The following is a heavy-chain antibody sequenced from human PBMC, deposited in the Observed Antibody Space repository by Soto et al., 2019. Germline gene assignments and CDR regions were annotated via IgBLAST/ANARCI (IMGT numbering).Heavy chain of an antibody. V-gene: IGHV3-33*01. CDR3: ARDSDYYDSSDHDY. CDR2: IGYDGSNK. CDR1: GFTFSSYG. J-gene: IGHJ4*02. Sequence: GGSLRLSCAASGFTFSSYGMHWVRQAPGKGLEWVAVIGYDGSNKYYADSVKGRFTISRDNSKNTLFLQMNSMRAEDTAVYYCARDSDYYDSSDHDYWGQGT. D-gene: IGHD3-22*01.